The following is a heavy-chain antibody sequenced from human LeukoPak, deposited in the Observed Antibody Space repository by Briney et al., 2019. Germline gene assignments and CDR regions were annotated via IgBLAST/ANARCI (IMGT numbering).Heavy chain of an antibody. V-gene: IGHV3-7*01. J-gene: IGHJ3*02. CDR3: VFLNTGWYSDGFDM. CDR1: GFTFSSYW. Sequence: GGSLRLSCAASGFTFSSYWMTWVRQAPGKGLEWVANIKQDGSEKHYVDSVKGRFTISGDNAKNSLYLQMNGLRVEDTAVYYCVFLNTGWYSDGFDMWGQGTMVTVSS. D-gene: IGHD6-19*01. CDR2: IKQDGSEK.